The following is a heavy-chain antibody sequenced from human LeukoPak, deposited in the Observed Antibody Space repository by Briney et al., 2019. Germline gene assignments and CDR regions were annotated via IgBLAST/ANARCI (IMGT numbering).Heavy chain of an antibody. CDR3: AKSLYGGCDY. CDR2: IRNSSSYI. J-gene: IGHJ4*02. CDR1: GFTFSSYS. D-gene: IGHD3-16*02. Sequence: GGSLRLSCAASGFTFSSYSMNWVRQAPGKGLEWVSSIRNSSSYIYYADSVKGRFTISRDNSKNTVYLQMNSLRVEDTAVYYCAKSLYGGCDYWGQGTVVTVSS. V-gene: IGHV3-21*04.